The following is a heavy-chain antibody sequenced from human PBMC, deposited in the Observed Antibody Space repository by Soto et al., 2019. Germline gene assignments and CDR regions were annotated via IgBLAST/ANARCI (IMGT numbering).Heavy chain of an antibody. D-gene: IGHD3-3*02. Sequence: EGQLVESGGRLVEPGGSLRLSCAASGFNFNVAWMNWVRQAPGKGLEWLGRIKSKGGRETTEYFSFVKGRFTISRDDSKNTLYLQMNSLKSEDTAVYYCTKVLALPPNDAFDIWGQGTMVTVSS. CDR1: GFNFNVAW. CDR2: IKSKGGRETT. J-gene: IGHJ3*02. CDR3: TKVLALPPNDAFDI. V-gene: IGHV3-15*01.